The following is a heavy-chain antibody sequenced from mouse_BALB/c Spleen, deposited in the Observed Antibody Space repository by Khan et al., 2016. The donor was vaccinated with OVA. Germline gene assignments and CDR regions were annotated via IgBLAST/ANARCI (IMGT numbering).Heavy chain of an antibody. CDR3: ARGDGYYVYFDY. J-gene: IGHJ2*01. CDR1: GYTFTYYV. V-gene: IGHV1-81*01. D-gene: IGHD2-3*01. CDR2: IYPGSDNA. Sequence: QVQLQQSGPELVKPGASVKMSCKASGYTFTYYVITWVKQRTGQGLEWIGEIYPGSDNANYNERFKGKATLTADKSSNTTHMQLSSLTSEDSAVYFCARGDGYYVYFDYWGQGTTLTVSS.